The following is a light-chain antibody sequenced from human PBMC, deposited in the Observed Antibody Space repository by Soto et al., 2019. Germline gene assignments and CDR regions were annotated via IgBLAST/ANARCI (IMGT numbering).Light chain of an antibody. CDR2: GAS. Sequence: EIVMTQSPATLSVSPGERVTLSCRAIQSVSDNLAWYQQKLGQAPRLLLYGASIRATCVPARFSGSGSAAEFTLTISSLPYEDFAVYYCQHYKNWPLTFGGGTKVEIK. V-gene: IGKV3-15*01. J-gene: IGKJ4*01. CDR1: QSVSDN. CDR3: QHYKNWPLT.